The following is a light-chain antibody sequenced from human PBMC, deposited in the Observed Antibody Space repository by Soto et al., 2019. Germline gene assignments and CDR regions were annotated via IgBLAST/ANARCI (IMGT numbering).Light chain of an antibody. J-gene: IGLJ2*01. Sequence: QSVLTQSSSASASLGSSVTITCTLSSGHSSYIIAWHQQQPGKAPRYLMQLEVIGSYNKGSGVPDRFSGSSSGADRYLTISILQFEDEADYYCETWDNKILVFGGGTKLTVL. V-gene: IGLV4-60*02. CDR1: SGHSSYI. CDR3: ETWDNKILV. CDR2: LEVIGSY.